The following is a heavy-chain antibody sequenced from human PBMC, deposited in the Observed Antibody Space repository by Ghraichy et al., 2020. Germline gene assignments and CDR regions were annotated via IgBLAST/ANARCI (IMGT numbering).Heavy chain of an antibody. CDR3: AKEPPPSLEWLPLDD. V-gene: IGHV3-30*18. D-gene: IGHD3-3*02. CDR2: ISNDGSVK. CDR1: GFTFSSHG. Sequence: GGSLRLSCAASGFTFSSHGMHWVRQAPGKGLEWVAVISNDGSVKFYADSVKGRFTISRDNSKNTLYLQMNSLRVEDTAVYYCAKEPPPSLEWLPLDDWGQGTLFTVSS. J-gene: IGHJ4*02.